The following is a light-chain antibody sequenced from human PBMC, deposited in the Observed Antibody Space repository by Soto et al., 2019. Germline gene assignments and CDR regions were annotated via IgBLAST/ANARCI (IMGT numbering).Light chain of an antibody. J-gene: IGLJ1*01. CDR2: EVS. CDR1: SSDVGSYNL. Sequence: QSVLTQTASVSGSPGQLITISCTGTSSDVGSYNLVSWYQQHPGKAPKLTIYEVSKRPSGVSNRFSGSKSGNTASLTISGPQAEDEADYYCCSYAGSSTPYVFGTGTKVTVL. CDR3: CSYAGSSTPYV. V-gene: IGLV2-23*02.